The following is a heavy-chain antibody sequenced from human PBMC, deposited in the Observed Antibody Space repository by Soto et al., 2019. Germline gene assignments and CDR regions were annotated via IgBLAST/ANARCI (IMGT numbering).Heavy chain of an antibody. CDR1: GGSISSTYYY. D-gene: IGHD3-3*02. J-gene: IGHJ6*04. Sequence: QLQLQESGPGLVKPSETLSLTCTVSGGSISSTYYYWGWIRQPPGKGLEWIGTISYSGSTYYNPSLKGRVTVSGDTSHNQCALKLSSVTATDTAVYYWASHPGFTSSICPFYGMDVWGKGPTVPVSS. CDR2: ISYSGST. V-gene: IGHV4-39*01. CDR3: ASHPGFTSSICPFYGMDV.